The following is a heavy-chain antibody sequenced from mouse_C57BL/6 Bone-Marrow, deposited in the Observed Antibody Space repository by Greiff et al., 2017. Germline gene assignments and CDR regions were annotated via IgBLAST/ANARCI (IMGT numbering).Heavy chain of an antibody. Sequence: EVQLQQSGAELVRPGASVKLSCTASGFNIKDDYMHWVKQRPEQGLEWIGWIDPENGDTEYASKFQGKATITADTSSNTAYLQLSSLTSEYTAVYYCTLNWDWFAYWGQGTLVTVSA. D-gene: IGHD4-1*01. CDR3: TLNWDWFAY. CDR2: IDPENGDT. CDR1: GFNIKDDY. V-gene: IGHV14-4*01. J-gene: IGHJ3*01.